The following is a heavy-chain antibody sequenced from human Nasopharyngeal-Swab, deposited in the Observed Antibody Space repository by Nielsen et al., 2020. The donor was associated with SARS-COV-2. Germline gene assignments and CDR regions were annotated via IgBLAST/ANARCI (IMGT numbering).Heavy chain of an antibody. V-gene: IGHV2-26*01. CDR3: ARIPERGYSYGVDY. CDR2: IFSNDEK. D-gene: IGHD5-18*01. Sequence: GKALEWLAHIFSNDEKSYSTSLKSRLTISKDTSKSQVVLTMTNMDPVDTATYYCARIPERGYSYGVDYWGQGTLVTVSS. J-gene: IGHJ4*02.